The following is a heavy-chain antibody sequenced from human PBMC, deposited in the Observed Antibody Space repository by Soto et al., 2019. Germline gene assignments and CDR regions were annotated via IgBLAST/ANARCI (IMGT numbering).Heavy chain of an antibody. CDR2: IYYSGGA. CDR3: ASRPRGYSYAYLDY. V-gene: IGHV4-59*11. Sequence: PSETLSLTCTVSTSSISSHYWCWNRQPPGKGLEWIGYIYYSGGANYNPALKSRVTISVVTSKSQFSLKLTSVTAADTAVYFCASRPRGYSYAYLDYWGQGTLVTVSS. D-gene: IGHD5-18*01. CDR1: TSSISSHY. J-gene: IGHJ4*02.